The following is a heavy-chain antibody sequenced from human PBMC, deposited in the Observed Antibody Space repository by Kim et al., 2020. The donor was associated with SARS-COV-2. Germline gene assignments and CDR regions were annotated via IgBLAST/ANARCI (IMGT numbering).Heavy chain of an antibody. J-gene: IGHJ4*02. V-gene: IGHV3-30*18. Sequence: GGSLRLSCAASGFTFSSYGMHWVRQAPGKGLEWVAVISYDGSNKYYADSVKGRFTISRDNSKNTLYLQMNSLRAEDTAVYYCAKDLGLFVEGFDYCVQGT. D-gene: IGHD2-15*01. CDR3: AKDLGLFVEGFDY. CDR1: GFTFSSYG. CDR2: ISYDGSNK.